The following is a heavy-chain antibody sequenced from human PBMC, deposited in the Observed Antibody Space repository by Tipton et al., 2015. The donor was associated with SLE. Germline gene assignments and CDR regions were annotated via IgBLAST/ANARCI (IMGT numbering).Heavy chain of an antibody. CDR2: IYHSGST. J-gene: IGHJ6*02. CDR3: ARLLAGGHYYYYYGMDV. CDR1: GYSISSGYY. Sequence: TLSLTCAVSGYSISSGYYWGWIRQPPGKGLEWIGSIYHSGSTNYNPSLKSRVTISVDTSKNQFSLKLSSVSAADTAVYYCARLLAGGHYYYYYGMDVWGQGTTVTVSS. D-gene: IGHD6-19*01. V-gene: IGHV4-38-2*01.